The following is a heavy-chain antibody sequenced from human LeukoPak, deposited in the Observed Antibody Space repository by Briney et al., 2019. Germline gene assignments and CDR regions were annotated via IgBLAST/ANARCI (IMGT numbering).Heavy chain of an antibody. D-gene: IGHD1-1*01. CDR1: GFTFSDYW. CDR2: IQRHGSEK. CDR3: TRLGHLTTGRRIFDY. V-gene: IGHV3-7*01. J-gene: IGHJ4*02. Sequence: PGGSLRLSCAASGFTFSDYWVTWVRQAPGKGLEWVTSIQRHGSEKYHVDSVTGRFTISRDNAKNSLYLQMDSLRAEDTAVYYCTRLGHLTTGRRIFDYWGQGTLVTVSS.